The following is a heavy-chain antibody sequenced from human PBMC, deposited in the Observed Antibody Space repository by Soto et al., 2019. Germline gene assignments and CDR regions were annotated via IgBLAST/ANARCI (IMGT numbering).Heavy chain of an antibody. CDR2: ISAYNGNT. D-gene: IGHD6-19*01. Sequence: QVQLVQSGAEVKKPGASVKVSCKASGYSFTSYGISWVRQAPGQGLEWMGWISAYNGNTKYAQKLQGRVTMTTDTATSTDYMELRSLRSDDTAVDYFARDLAVALIDYWGQGTLVTVSS. V-gene: IGHV1-18*01. CDR1: GYSFTSYG. J-gene: IGHJ4*02. CDR3: ARDLAVALIDY.